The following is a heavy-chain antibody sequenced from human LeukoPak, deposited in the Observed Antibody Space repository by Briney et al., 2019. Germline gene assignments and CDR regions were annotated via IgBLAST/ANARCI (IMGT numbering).Heavy chain of an antibody. CDR3: ARTPRDGHTET. V-gene: IGHV1-8*01. CDR2: MNPNSGNT. Sequence: ASVKVSCKASGYTFTTYDINWVRQATGQGLEWMGWMNPNSGNTGYAQKFQGRVTMTRNTSISTAYMDLSSLTSEDTAVYYCARTPRDGHTETWGQGDPVTVSS. D-gene: IGHD5-24*01. J-gene: IGHJ5*02. CDR1: GYTFTTYD.